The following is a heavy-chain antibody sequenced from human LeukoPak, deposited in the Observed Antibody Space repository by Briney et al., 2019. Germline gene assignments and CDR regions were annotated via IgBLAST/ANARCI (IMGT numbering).Heavy chain of an antibody. CDR3: ARDHTMVRGVIRGRGYCDY. D-gene: IGHD3-10*01. V-gene: IGHV3-48*03. CDR2: ISSSGSTI. J-gene: IGHJ4*02. Sequence: GGSLRLSCAASGFTFSSYEMNWVRQAPGKGLEWVSYISSSGSTIYYADSVKGRFTISRANAKNSLYLQMNSLRAEDTGVYYCARDHTMVRGVIRGRGYCDYWGQGTLVTVSS. CDR1: GFTFSSYE.